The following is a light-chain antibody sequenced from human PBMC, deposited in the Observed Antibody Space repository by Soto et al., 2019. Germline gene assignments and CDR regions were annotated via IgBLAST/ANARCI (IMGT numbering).Light chain of an antibody. CDR2: RAS. J-gene: IGKJ1*01. V-gene: IGKV1-5*03. CDR1: QSSSW. Sequence: DIQMTQSPSTLSASVGDRVIITCRASQSSSWLAWYQQKPGKAPDLLIYRASTLKTGIPSRFSGSGSGTEFTLTISSLQPDDFATYYCQQYDRASWTFGPGTKVEIK. CDR3: QQYDRASWT.